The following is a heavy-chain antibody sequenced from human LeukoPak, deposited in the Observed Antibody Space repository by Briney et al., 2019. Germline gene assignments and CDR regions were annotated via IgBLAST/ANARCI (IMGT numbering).Heavy chain of an antibody. Sequence: PSETLSLTCAVYGGSFSGYYWSWIRQPPGKGLEWIGEINHSGSTNYNPSLKSRVTISVDTSKNQFSLKLSSVTAADTAVYYCARDILGPFDYWGQGTLVTVSS. CDR2: INHSGST. D-gene: IGHD3-9*01. V-gene: IGHV4-34*01. J-gene: IGHJ4*02. CDR1: GGSFSGYY. CDR3: ARDILGPFDY.